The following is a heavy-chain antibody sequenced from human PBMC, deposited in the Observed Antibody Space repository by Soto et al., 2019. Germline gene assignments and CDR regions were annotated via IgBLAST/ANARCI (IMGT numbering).Heavy chain of an antibody. CDR2: INHSGST. Sequence: SETLFLTCAVYGGSFSGYYWSWIRQPPGKGLEWIGEINHSGSTNYNPSLKSRVTISVDTSKNQFSLKLSSVTAADTAVYYCARGPIVGARGGFGFDSWGQGTLVTVSS. CDR3: ARGPIVGARGGFGFDS. V-gene: IGHV4-34*01. CDR1: GGSFSGYY. D-gene: IGHD1-26*01. J-gene: IGHJ5*01.